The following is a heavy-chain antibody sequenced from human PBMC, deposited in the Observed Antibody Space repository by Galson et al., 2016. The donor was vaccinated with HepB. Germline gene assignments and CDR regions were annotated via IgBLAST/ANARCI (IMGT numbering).Heavy chain of an antibody. CDR1: SDSLSTSAW. CDR2: INDSGTT. CDR3: ARDATSRATHATFYM. Sequence: SETLSLTCTVSSDSLSTSAWWSWVRQSPRKGLEWIGEINDSGTTNYNPSLEGRVTISVDTSKNQFSLRLTSVTAADTAGYYCARDATSRATHATFYMWGQGTVVTVSS. J-gene: IGHJ3*02. V-gene: IGHV4-4*02. D-gene: IGHD1-1*01.